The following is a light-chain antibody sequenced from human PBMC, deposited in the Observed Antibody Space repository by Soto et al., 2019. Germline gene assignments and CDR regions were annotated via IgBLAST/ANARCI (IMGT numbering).Light chain of an antibody. Sequence: QSVLTQPSSLSGSPGQSITLSCTGSSSDIGAYDYVSWYQQRPVKAPKLMIFDVTNRPSGVSDRFSGSKSGNTASLTISGLQTEDEADYYCSSYTSSSTPYVFGTGTKVTVL. CDR1: SSDIGAYDY. J-gene: IGLJ1*01. CDR2: DVT. V-gene: IGLV2-14*01. CDR3: SSYTSSSTPYV.